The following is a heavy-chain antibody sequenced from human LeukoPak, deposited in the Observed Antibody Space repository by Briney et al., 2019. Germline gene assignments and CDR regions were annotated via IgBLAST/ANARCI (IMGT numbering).Heavy chain of an antibody. CDR1: GGSISSYY. Sequence: SETLSLTCTVSGGSISSYYWSWIRQPPGKGLEWIGYIYYSGSTNYNPSLKRRVTISVDTSKNQFSLKLSSVTAADTAVYYCARVNFGGASDYWGQGTLVTVSS. J-gene: IGHJ4*02. V-gene: IGHV4-59*01. D-gene: IGHD3-16*01. CDR2: IYYSGST. CDR3: ARVNFGGASDY.